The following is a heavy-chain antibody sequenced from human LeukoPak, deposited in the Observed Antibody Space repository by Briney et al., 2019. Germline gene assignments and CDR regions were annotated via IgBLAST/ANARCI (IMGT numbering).Heavy chain of an antibody. CDR1: GFTFSSYS. Sequence: GGSLRLSCAASGFTFSSYSMNWVRQAPGKGLEWVSSISSSSSYIYYADSVKGRFTISRDNAKNSLYLQMNSLRAEDTAVYYCARDLRYDSSGYWGLFDYWGQGTLVTVSS. CDR2: ISSSSSYI. J-gene: IGHJ4*02. D-gene: IGHD3-22*01. V-gene: IGHV3-21*01. CDR3: ARDLRYDSSGYWGLFDY.